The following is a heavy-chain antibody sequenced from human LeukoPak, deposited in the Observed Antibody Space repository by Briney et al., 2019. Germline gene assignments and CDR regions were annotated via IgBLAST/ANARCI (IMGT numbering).Heavy chain of an antibody. D-gene: IGHD3-22*01. CDR1: GFTFSSYW. CDR2: IKSDGSDK. V-gene: IGHV3-7*05. CDR3: ARNRGGGSGYSDY. J-gene: IGHJ4*02. Sequence: GGSLRLSCAASGFTFSSYWMDWVRQAPGKGLEGVAIIKSDGSDKYYVDSVKGRFTVSKDNAKNSLYMQMNSLRAEDTAMYYCARNRGGGSGYSDYWGQGTLVTVSS.